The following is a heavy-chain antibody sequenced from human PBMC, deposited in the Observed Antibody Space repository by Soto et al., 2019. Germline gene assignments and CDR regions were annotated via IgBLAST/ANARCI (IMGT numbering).Heavy chain of an antibody. V-gene: IGHV4-30-4*01. CDR3: ARMSYFYDKWYFDL. Sequence: QLQESGPGLVKPSQTLSLTCSVSGGSINNNDYYWSWIRQTPAKGLEWIGYVYYSGSSDYSQSLKSRLSMSIDKSQNQFHLKLNSVTAADTATYYCARMSYFYDKWYFDLWGRGTLVTVSS. J-gene: IGHJ2*01. CDR1: GGSINNNDYY. D-gene: IGHD3-22*01. CDR2: VYYSGSS.